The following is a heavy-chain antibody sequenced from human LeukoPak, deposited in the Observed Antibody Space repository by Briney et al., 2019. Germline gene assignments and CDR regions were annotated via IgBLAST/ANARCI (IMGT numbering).Heavy chain of an antibody. V-gene: IGHV1-46*01. J-gene: IGHJ4*02. CDR1: GYTFTSYY. D-gene: IGHD5-18*01. CDR2: INPSGGST. CDR3: ARDGRDSYGLWVFDY. Sequence: ASVKVSCKAFGYTFTSYYMHWVRHAPGQGLEWMGIINPSGGSTSYAQKFQGRVTMTRDTSTSTVYMELSSLRSEDTAVYYCARDGRDSYGLWVFDYWGQGTLVTVSS.